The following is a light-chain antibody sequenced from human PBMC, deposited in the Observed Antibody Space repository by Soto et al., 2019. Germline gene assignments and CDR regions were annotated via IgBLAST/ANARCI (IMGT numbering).Light chain of an antibody. Sequence: DLQITQSPSALSASVDDTVTITCRASQNINMYLNWYQQNPGKAPKLLIYAASSLQSGVPPRFSGSGYGTDFSLTISGLQPEDFATYYCQESFGTTWTFGQGTRVE. CDR2: AAS. J-gene: IGKJ1*01. V-gene: IGKV1-39*01. CDR3: QESFGTTWT. CDR1: QNINMY.